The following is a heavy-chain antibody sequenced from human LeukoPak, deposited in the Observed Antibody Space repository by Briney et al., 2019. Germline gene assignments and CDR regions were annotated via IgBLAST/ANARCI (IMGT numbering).Heavy chain of an antibody. CDR2: ISSSSSYI. J-gene: IGHJ4*02. Sequence: PGGSLRLACAASVFTFSSYSMSWVRQAPGKGLEWVSSISSSSSYIYYADSVKGRFTISRDNAKNSLYLQMNSLRAEDTAVYYCARAYSSSWYLFDYWGQGTLVTVSS. CDR1: VFTFSSYS. D-gene: IGHD6-13*01. V-gene: IGHV3-21*01. CDR3: ARAYSSSWYLFDY.